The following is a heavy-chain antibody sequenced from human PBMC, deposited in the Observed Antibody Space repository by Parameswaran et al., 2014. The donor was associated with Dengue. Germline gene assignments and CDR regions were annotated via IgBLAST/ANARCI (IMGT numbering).Heavy chain of an antibody. J-gene: IGHJ4*02. CDR2: ISSSSSYT. CDR3: ARAPILPDY. V-gene: IGHV3-11*06. Sequence: WIRQPPGKGLEWVSYISSSSSYTNYADSVKGRFTISRDNAKNSLYLQMNSLRAEDTAVYYCARAPILPDYWGQGTLVTVSS.